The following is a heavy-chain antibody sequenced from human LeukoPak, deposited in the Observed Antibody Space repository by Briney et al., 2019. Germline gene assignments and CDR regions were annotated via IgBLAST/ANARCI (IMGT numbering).Heavy chain of an antibody. D-gene: IGHD1-14*01. CDR2: ISSSGNTT. Sequence: GGSLRLSCAASGFTFSSYEMNWARQAPGKGLEWIPYISSSGNTTHYADSAKGRFTISRDNAKNSLYLQMNSLRGEDTAVYYCAAKEGTRSDFDYWGQGTLVTVAA. CDR3: AAKEGTRSDFDY. V-gene: IGHV3-48*03. CDR1: GFTFSSYE. J-gene: IGHJ4*02.